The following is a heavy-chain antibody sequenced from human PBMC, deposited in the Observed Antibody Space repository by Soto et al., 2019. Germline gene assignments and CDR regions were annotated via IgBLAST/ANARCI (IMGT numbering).Heavy chain of an antibody. D-gene: IGHD3-22*01. CDR3: AREWGYDSNDYYYAY. CDR1: GGTFSRHA. V-gene: IGHV1-69*01. CDR2: IIPIFGTA. Sequence: QVQLVQSGAEVRKPGSSVKVSCKASGGTFSRHAISWVRQAPGQGLEWMGGIIPIFGTANHAQKFQGRVTIIADESTSTVYMELSSQRSEDTAMYYCAREWGYDSNDYYYAYWGQGTLVIVSS. J-gene: IGHJ4*02.